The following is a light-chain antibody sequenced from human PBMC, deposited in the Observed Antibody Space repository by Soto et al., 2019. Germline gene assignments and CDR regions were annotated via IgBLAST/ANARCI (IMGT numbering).Light chain of an antibody. V-gene: IGKV1-5*01. CDR2: DAS. CDR1: QSISSW. Sequence: DIQMTQSPSTLSASVGDRVTIPCRARQSISSWWAWYQQKPGKAPKLLIYDASSLESGVPSRFSGSGSGTEFTLTISSLQPDDFATYYCQQYNSYPWTFGQGTKVELK. J-gene: IGKJ1*01. CDR3: QQYNSYPWT.